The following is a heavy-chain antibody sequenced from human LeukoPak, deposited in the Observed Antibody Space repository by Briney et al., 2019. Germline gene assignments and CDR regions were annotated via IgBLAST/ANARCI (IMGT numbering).Heavy chain of an antibody. V-gene: IGHV3-7*01. D-gene: IGHD6-13*01. CDR3: AREISSWYRTEGRFDP. CDR1: EFTFSNYW. CDR2: IKQDGSEK. Sequence: GGSLRLSCAPSEFTFSNYWMSWVRQAPGKGLEWVANIKQDGSEKYYVDSVEGRFTISRDNAKNSLYLQMNSLRAEDTAVYYCAREISSWYRTEGRFDPWGQGTLVTASS. J-gene: IGHJ5*02.